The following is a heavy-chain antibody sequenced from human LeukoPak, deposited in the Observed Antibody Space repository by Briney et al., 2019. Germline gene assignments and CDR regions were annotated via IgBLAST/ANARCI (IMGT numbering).Heavy chain of an antibody. CDR2: IWYDGSNK. D-gene: IGHD4-17*01. J-gene: IGHJ4*02. CDR1: GFTFSSYG. CDR3: ATDHGFHYGAYFDY. Sequence: GRSLRLSCAASGFTFSSYGMHWVRQAPGKGLEWVAVIWYDGSNKYSADSVKGRFTISRDNSKNTLYLQMNSLRPEDTAVYYCATDHGFHYGAYFDYWGQGTLVTVSS. V-gene: IGHV3-33*01.